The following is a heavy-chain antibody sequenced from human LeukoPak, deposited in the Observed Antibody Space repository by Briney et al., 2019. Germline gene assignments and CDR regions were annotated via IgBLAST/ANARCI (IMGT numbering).Heavy chain of an antibody. Sequence: GGSLRLSCAASGFTFSSYWMSWVRQAPGKGLEWVANIKQDGSEKYYVDSVKGRFTISRDNAKNSLYLQMNSLRAEDTAVYYCARARYFDWLGPDYWGQGTLVIVSS. V-gene: IGHV3-7*01. D-gene: IGHD3-9*01. CDR3: ARARYFDWLGPDY. J-gene: IGHJ4*02. CDR1: GFTFSSYW. CDR2: IKQDGSEK.